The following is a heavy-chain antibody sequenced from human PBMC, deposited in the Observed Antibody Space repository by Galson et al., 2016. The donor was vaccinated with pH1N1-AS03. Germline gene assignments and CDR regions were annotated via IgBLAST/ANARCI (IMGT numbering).Heavy chain of an antibody. CDR1: GYTFSRYG. CDR3: GRSYNFDVGDY. CDR2: VSPHSGNT. V-gene: IGHV1-18*01. J-gene: IGHJ4*02. Sequence: SVKVSCKASGYTFSRYGITWVRQAPGQGLEWMGWVSPHSGNTGNAQKFQGRVTMTTDTSTNTAYMELRSLKSDDTAVYFCGRSYNFDVGDYWGQGTLVTVSS. D-gene: IGHD3-9*01.